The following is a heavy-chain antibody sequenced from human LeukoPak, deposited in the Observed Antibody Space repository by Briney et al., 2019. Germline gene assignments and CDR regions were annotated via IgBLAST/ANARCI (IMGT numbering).Heavy chain of an antibody. V-gene: IGHV3-30*02. J-gene: IGHJ3*02. CDR3: XXXXXXXXXXXXXLXXXXDI. Sequence: ASGFTFXSYGMHWVRQAPGKGLEWVAFIRYDRRNQYYADSVKGRFTISRDNAKNSLYLQMNSLRAEDTAVYYXXXXXXXXXXXXXXLXXXXDIWGQXTXVTVSS. CDR2: IRYDRRNQ. CDR1: GFTFXSYG.